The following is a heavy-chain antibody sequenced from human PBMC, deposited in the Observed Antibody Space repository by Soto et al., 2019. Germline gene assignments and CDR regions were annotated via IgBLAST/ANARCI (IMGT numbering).Heavy chain of an antibody. Sequence: ASVKVSCKASGGTFSSYTISWVRQAPGQGLEWMGRIIPILGIANYAQKFQGRVTITADKSTSTAYMELSSLRSEDTAVYYCARDDCGGDCRDHYYYGMDVWGQGTTVTVSS. CDR1: GGTFSSYT. V-gene: IGHV1-69*04. CDR3: ARDDCGGDCRDHYYYGMDV. CDR2: IIPILGIA. D-gene: IGHD2-21*02. J-gene: IGHJ6*02.